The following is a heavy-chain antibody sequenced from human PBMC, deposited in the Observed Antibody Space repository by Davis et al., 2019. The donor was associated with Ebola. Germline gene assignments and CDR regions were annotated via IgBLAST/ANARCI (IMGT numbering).Heavy chain of an antibody. D-gene: IGHD2-2*01. V-gene: IGHV4-39*01. CDR3: ARGGYCSSTSCYAYYYYGMDV. J-gene: IGHJ6*04. Sequence: SETLSLTCTVSGCSISSYYWGWIRQPPGKGLEWIGSIYYSGSTYYNPSLKSRVTISVDTSKNQFSLKLSSVTAADTAVYYCARGGYCSSTSCYAYYYYGMDVWGKGTTVTVSS. CDR1: GCSISSYY. CDR2: IYYSGST.